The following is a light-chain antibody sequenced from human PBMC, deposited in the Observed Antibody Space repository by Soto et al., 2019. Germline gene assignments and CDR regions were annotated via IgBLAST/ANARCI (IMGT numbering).Light chain of an antibody. CDR3: QQFSSYPLT. J-gene: IGKJ4*01. V-gene: IGKV3-11*01. Sequence: EIVLTQSPATLSSSPGERATLSCRASQTVNSRLAWYQHKPGQAPRLLIFDASQRATGIPARFSGGGSGTDFTLTISRLEPEDFAVYYCQQFSSYPLTFGGGTKVDIK. CDR1: QTVNSR. CDR2: DAS.